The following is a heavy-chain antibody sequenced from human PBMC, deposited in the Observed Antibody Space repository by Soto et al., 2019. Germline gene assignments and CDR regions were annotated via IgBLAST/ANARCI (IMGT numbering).Heavy chain of an antibody. J-gene: IGHJ5*02. V-gene: IGHV4-59*01. CDR1: GGSISSYY. CDR3: ARLGYSSSFWDRHPGMFDP. CDR2: IYYSGST. D-gene: IGHD6-6*01. Sequence: PSETLSLTCTVSGGSISSYYWSWIRQPPGKGLEWIGYIYYSGSTNYNPSLKSRVTISVDTSKNQFSLKLSSVTAADTAVYYCARLGYSSSFWDRHPGMFDPWGQGTLVTVSS.